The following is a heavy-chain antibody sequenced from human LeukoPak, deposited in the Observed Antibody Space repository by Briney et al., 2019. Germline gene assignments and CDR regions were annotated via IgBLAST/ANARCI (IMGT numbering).Heavy chain of an antibody. Sequence: PSETLSLTCAVYGGSFSGYYWSWIRQPPGKGLEWIGEINQSGSTNDNPSLKSGVTISVDPSNNQFSLKLSSVTAADTVVYYCARHRRITMLAVVTSSHYYSLDVWGKGTTVTISS. CDR2: INQSGST. CDR3: ARHRRITMLAVVTSSHYYSLDV. J-gene: IGHJ6*03. V-gene: IGHV4-34*01. D-gene: IGHD3-22*01. CDR1: GGSFSGYY.